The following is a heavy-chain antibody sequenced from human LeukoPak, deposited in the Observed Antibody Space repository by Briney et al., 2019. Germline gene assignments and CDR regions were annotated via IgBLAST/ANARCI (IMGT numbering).Heavy chain of an antibody. Sequence: PSETLSLTCTVSGGSISSSSYYWGWIRQPPGKGLEWIGSIYYSGSTYYNPSLKSRVTISVDTSKNQFSLKLSSVTAADTAVYYCARGNSGYGVIDYWGQGTLVTVSS. D-gene: IGHD5-12*01. J-gene: IGHJ4*02. CDR1: GGSISSSSYY. CDR3: ARGNSGYGVIDY. CDR2: IYYSGST. V-gene: IGHV4-39*07.